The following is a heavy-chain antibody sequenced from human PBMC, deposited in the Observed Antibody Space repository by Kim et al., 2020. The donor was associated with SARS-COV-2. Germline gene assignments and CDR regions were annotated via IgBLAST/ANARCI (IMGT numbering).Heavy chain of an antibody. Sequence: GGSLRLSCAASGFTFSNYAMTWVRQTPGKGLEWVSTISGGGDRTYNADSVKGRFGISRDNSKNSVYLQMNSLRAEDTAIYYCAKVHDKTAWGQGTTVTVSS. CDR1: GFTFSNYA. V-gene: IGHV3-23*01. CDR3: AKVHDKTA. CDR2: ISGGGDRT. J-gene: IGHJ6*02.